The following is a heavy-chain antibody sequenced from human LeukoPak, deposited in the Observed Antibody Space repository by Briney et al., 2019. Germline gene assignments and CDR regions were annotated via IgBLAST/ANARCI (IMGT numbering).Heavy chain of an antibody. Sequence: SETLSLTCTVSGGSISSYYWNWIRQPAGKGLEWIGRIYTTGSTNYNPSLKSRVTMSLDTSKNQFSLKLSSVTAADTAVYYCARHEYDSSGYYYFDYWGQGTLVTVSS. CDR3: ARHEYDSSGYYYFDY. D-gene: IGHD3-22*01. CDR2: IYTTGST. V-gene: IGHV4-4*07. J-gene: IGHJ4*02. CDR1: GGSISSYY.